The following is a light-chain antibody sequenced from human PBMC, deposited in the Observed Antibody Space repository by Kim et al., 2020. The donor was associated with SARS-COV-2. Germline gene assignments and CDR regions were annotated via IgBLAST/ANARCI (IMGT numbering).Light chain of an antibody. Sequence: APGKTARITSGGNNIVSKSVHWYQQQPGPAPVLVIYYDSDRPSGIPERFSGSNSGNTATLTISRVEAGDEDDDYCQVWDSSSDHRVFGGGTKLTVL. CDR2: YDS. CDR3: QVWDSSSDHRV. CDR1: NIVSKS. V-gene: IGLV3-21*04. J-gene: IGLJ3*02.